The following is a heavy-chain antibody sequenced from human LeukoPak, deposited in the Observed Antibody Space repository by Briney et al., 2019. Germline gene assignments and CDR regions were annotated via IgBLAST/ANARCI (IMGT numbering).Heavy chain of an antibody. CDR2: IRYSGSHK. J-gene: IGHJ3*02. V-gene: IGHV3-21*01. CDR1: GFTFSSYS. Sequence: GGSLRLSCSASGFTFSSYSMHWVRRAPGKGLEWVSSIRYSGSHKYYVVSVKGRFTISRDNAKNTPYLQMNSLRAEDTAVYYWARGDTDISLGVARESLDIWGQGTMVTVSS. CDR3: ARGDTDISLGVARESLDI. D-gene: IGHD3-16*01.